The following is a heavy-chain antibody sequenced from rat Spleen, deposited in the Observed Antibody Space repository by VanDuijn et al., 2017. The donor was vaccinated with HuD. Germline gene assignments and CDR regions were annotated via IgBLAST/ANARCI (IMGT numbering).Heavy chain of an antibody. CDR1: GFSITSNYR. CDR2: INSADNT. D-gene: IGHD1-9*01. Sequence: QLQESGPGLLKPSQSLSLTCSITGFSITSNYRWNWIRKFPGNKLEWMGYINSADNTNYNPSLRGRISITRDTSKNQFFLQVNSVIIDDTATYYCARHGYNSYFDYWGQGVMVTVSS. J-gene: IGHJ2*01. CDR3: ARHGYNSYFDY. V-gene: IGHV3-3*01.